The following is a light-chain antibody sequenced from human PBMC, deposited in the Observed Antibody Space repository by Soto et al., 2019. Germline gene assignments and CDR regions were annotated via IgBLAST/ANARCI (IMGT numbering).Light chain of an antibody. V-gene: IGLV2-14*03. CDR2: YVD. CDR3: SAYTARSTLV. Sequence: QSVLTQPASVSGSPGQSITISCTGTSRDVGAYDYVSWYLQYPDKAPQLLIYYVDHRPSGVSSRFSGSKSGNTASLTISGLQAEDEGDYYCSAYTARSTLVFGGGTKVTAL. J-gene: IGLJ3*02. CDR1: SRDVGAYDY.